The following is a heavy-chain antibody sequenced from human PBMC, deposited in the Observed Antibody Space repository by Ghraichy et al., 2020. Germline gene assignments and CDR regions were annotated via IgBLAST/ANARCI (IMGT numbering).Heavy chain of an antibody. CDR3: AKGTTKWFGELLYGMDV. V-gene: IGHV3-23*01. CDR2: NSGSGGST. CDR1: GFTFSSYA. D-gene: IGHD3-10*01. J-gene: IGHJ6*02. Sequence: GGSLRLSCAASGFTFSSYAMSWVRQAPGKGLEWVSANSGSGGSTYYAASVKGLFTISRDNSKNTLYLQMNSLRAEDTAVYYCAKGTTKWFGELLYGMDVWGQGTTVTVSS.